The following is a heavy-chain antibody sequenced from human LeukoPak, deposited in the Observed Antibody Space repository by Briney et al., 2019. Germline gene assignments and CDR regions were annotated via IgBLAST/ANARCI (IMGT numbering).Heavy chain of an antibody. D-gene: IGHD6-13*01. Sequence: SETLSLTCTVSGGSISSYYWSWIRQPAGKGLEWIGRISSSGSTNYNPSLKSRVTMSVDMSKNQFSLKLSSVTAADTAVYYCARGLYSNSWSTFDYWGQGTLVTVSS. CDR1: GGSISSYY. CDR2: ISSSGST. CDR3: ARGLYSNSWSTFDY. J-gene: IGHJ4*02. V-gene: IGHV4-4*07.